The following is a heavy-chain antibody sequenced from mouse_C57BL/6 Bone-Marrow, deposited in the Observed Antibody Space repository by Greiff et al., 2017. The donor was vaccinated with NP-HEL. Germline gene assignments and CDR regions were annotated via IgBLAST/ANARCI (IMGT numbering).Heavy chain of an antibody. CDR2: ILPSIGRT. CDR3: ARSPPTVVATDYYAMDY. D-gene: IGHD1-1*01. V-gene: IGHV15-2*01. Sequence: SGSELRSPGSSVKLSCKDFDSEVFPIAYMSWVRQKPGHGFEWIGGILPSIGRTIYGEKFEDKATLDADTLSNTAYLELNSLTSEDSAIYYCARSPPTVVATDYYAMDYWGQGTSVTVSS. CDR1: DSEVFPIAY. J-gene: IGHJ4*01.